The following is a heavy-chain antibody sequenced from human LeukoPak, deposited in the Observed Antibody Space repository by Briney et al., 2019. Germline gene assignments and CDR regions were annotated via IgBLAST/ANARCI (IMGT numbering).Heavy chain of an antibody. Sequence: SETLSLTCTVSGYSISSGYYWGWIRQPPGKGLEWIGTIYHSGSTYYNPSLKSRVTISVDTSKNQFSLKLSSVTAADTAVYYCARGLGPHFDYWGQGTLVTVSS. J-gene: IGHJ4*02. D-gene: IGHD3-22*01. CDR1: GYSISSGYY. CDR2: IYHSGST. CDR3: ARGLGPHFDY. V-gene: IGHV4-38-2*02.